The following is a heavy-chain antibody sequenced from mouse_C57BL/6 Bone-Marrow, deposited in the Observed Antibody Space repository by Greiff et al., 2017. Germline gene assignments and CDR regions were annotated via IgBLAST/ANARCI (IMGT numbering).Heavy chain of an antibody. J-gene: IGHJ4*01. CDR3: ASQLREDY. CDR2: IYPGSGNT. Sequence: VTLVESGAELVRPGASVKLSCKASGYTFTDYYINWVKQRPGQGLEWIARIYPGSGNTYYNEKFPGKATLTAETSSSTAYMQLSSLTSEDSAGYFCASQLREDYGGQGTSVTVSS. CDR1: GYTFTDYY. V-gene: IGHV1-76*01. D-gene: IGHD3-2*02.